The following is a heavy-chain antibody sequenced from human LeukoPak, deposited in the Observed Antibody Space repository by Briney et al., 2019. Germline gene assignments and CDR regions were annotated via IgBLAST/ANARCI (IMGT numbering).Heavy chain of an antibody. CDR3: ARHERGAESLDY. V-gene: IGHV4-59*08. CDR1: GASISNYC. J-gene: IGHJ4*02. D-gene: IGHD1-1*01. CDR2: VSYSGRT. Sequence: SETLSLTCTVSGASISNYCWSWIRQPPGKGLECIGYVSYSGRTNHNPSLKSRVTISADTSKNQFSLKLTSVTAADTAVYYCARHERGAESLDYWGQGTLVTVSS.